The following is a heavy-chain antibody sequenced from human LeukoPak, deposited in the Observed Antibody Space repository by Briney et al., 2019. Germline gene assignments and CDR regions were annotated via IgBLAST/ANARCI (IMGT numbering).Heavy chain of an antibody. V-gene: IGHV1-18*01. J-gene: IGHJ5*02. CDR2: ISAYNGNT. CDR1: GYTFTSYG. D-gene: IGHD3-9*01. Sequence: GASVKVSCKASGYTFTSYGISWVRQAPGQGLEWMGWISAYNGNTNYTQKLQGRVTMTTDTSTSTAYMELRSLRSDDTAVYCCARVPGRYIDWLQGGTGWFDPWGQGTLVTVSS. CDR3: ARVPGRYIDWLQGGTGWFDP.